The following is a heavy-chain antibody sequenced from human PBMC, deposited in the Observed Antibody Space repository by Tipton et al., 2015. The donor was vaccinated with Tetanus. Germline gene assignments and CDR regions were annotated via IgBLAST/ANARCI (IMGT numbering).Heavy chain of an antibody. D-gene: IGHD3-22*01. CDR1: GASLSSGDYF. J-gene: IGHJ4*02. Sequence: TLSLTCSVSGASLSSGDYFWSWLRQSPGGGLEWIGYINSLGSTWYNPSLKSRVTISLDTSKKQFSLKLSSMTAADTAVYYCARDVRGFSYDSNGFYSPSYYFDSWGQGTLVTVSS. CDR3: ARDVRGFSYDSNGFYSPSYYFDS. V-gene: IGHV4-30-4*02. CDR2: INSLGST.